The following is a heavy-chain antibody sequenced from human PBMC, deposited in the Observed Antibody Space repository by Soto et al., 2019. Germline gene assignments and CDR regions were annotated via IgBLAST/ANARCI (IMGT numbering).Heavy chain of an antibody. D-gene: IGHD1-1*01. CDR3: ARGRTTLLFMDV. Sequence: QVQLQESGPGLVKPSQTLSLTCTVSGGSISSGGYYWRWIRQHPGKGLEWIGYIYYSGSTYYNPSLKSRVTISVDTSKNQFSLKLSSVTAADTAVYSCARGRTTLLFMDVWGQGTPVTVSS. J-gene: IGHJ6*02. V-gene: IGHV4-31*03. CDR1: GGSISSGGYY. CDR2: IYYSGST.